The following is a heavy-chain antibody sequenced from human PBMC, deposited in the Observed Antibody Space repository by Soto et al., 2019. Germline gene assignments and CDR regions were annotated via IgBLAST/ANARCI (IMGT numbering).Heavy chain of an antibody. CDR1: GYTFTGYA. V-gene: IGHV1-3*05. CDR2: INAGNGNT. Sequence: QVQLVQSGAEEKKPGASVKVSCKASGYTFTGYAMHWVRQAPGQRLEWMGWINAGNGNTKYSQKFQGRVTITRDTSASTAYMELSRLRSEDTALYYCARAVAVTADFDYWGQGPLVTVSS. CDR3: ARAVAVTADFDY. D-gene: IGHD2-21*02. J-gene: IGHJ4*02.